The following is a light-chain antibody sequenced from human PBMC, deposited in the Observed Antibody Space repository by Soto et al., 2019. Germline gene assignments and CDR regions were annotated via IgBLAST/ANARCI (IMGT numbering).Light chain of an antibody. V-gene: IGKV3-20*01. Sequence: EIVLTQSPCTLSLSPGERATLSCRASQSVSSSYLAWYQQEPGQAPRLLIYGASSRATGIPDRFSGSGSGTDFTLTISRLGPEDFAVYYCQQYGSSMYTFGQGTRLEI. CDR3: QQYGSSMYT. CDR2: GAS. CDR1: QSVSSSY. J-gene: IGKJ5*01.